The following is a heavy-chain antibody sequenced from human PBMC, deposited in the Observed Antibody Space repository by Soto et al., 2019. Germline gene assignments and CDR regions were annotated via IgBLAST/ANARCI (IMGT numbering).Heavy chain of an antibody. CDR3: AHRPRIKRGYSGYDNNWFDP. CDR1: GFSLSTSGVG. CDR2: IYWDDDK. J-gene: IGHJ5*02. V-gene: IGHV2-5*02. Sequence: QITLKESGPTLVKPTQTLTLTCTFSGFSLSTSGVGVGWIRQPPGKALEWLALIYWDDDKRYSPSLKSRLTITKDTSKNQVVLTMTNMDPVDTATYYCAHRPRIKRGYSGYDNNWFDPWGQGTLVTVSS. D-gene: IGHD5-12*01.